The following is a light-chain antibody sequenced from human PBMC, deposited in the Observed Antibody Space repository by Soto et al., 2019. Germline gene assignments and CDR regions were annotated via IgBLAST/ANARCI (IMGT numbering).Light chain of an antibody. CDR2: WAS. Sequence: DIVMTQSPDSLAVSLGERATIHCKSSQSVLYSAKNKNFLTWYQQKPGQPPKLLIYWASTRESGVPDRFTGSGSGTDFTLTINSLRAEDVAVYYCQQHYINPITFGQGTRLEI. CDR1: QSVLYSAKNKNF. CDR3: QQHYINPIT. V-gene: IGKV4-1*01. J-gene: IGKJ5*01.